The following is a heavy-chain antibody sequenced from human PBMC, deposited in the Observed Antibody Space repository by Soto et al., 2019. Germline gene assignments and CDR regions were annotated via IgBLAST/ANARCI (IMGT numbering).Heavy chain of an antibody. Sequence: GGSLRLSCAASGFTFSSYWMHWVRQAPGKGLVWVSRINSDGSSTSYADSVKGRFTISRDNAKNTLYLQMNSLRAEDTAVYYCARVDDYIWGSYRYLDVWGKGTTVTVSS. CDR3: ARVDDYIWGSYRYLDV. CDR2: INSDGSST. V-gene: IGHV3-74*01. CDR1: GFTFSSYW. J-gene: IGHJ6*03. D-gene: IGHD3-16*02.